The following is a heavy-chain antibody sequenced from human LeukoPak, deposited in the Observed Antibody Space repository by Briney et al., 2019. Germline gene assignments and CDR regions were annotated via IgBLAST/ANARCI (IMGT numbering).Heavy chain of an antibody. CDR2: IIPIFGTA. J-gene: IGHJ6*03. Sequence: ASVKVSCKASGGTFSSYAISWVRQAPGQGLEWMGGIIPIFGTANYAQKFQGRVTITADESTSTAYMELSSLRSEDTAVYYCARVRQGDYYYYYMDVWGKGTTVTVSS. CDR3: ARVRQGDYYYYYMDV. D-gene: IGHD3-16*01. V-gene: IGHV1-69*13. CDR1: GGTFSSYA.